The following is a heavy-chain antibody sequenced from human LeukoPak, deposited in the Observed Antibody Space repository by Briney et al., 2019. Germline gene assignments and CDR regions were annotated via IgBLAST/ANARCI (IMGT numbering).Heavy chain of an antibody. V-gene: IGHV5-51*01. CDR3: ARRGGAAVAAMFPFDY. D-gene: IGHD6-19*01. CDR1: GYSFTTYW. J-gene: IGHJ4*02. CDR2: IYPGDSET. Sequence: GESLKISCKGSGYSFTTYWIGWVRQMPGKGLEWMGIIYPGDSETRYSPSFQGQVTISADKSISTAYLQWSSLKASDTAMYYCARRGGAAVAAMFPFDYWGQGTLVTVSS.